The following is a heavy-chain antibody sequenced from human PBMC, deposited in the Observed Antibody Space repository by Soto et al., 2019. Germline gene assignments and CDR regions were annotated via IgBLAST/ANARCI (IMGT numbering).Heavy chain of an antibody. CDR2: INPGDSDS. V-gene: IGHV5-51*01. D-gene: IGHD3-9*01. CDR3: ARHATYYDILSGYYFDY. CDR1: GYTFAGYK. J-gene: IGHJ4*02. Sequence: EVQLVQSGAKVKKPGEPLRISCKGSGYTFAGYKIAWVRQMPGRGLEWMGIINPGDSDSKYSPSFQGQVTISADKSTSTAYLQWRSLKASDTAMYYCARHATYYDILSGYYFDYWGQGALVTVSS.